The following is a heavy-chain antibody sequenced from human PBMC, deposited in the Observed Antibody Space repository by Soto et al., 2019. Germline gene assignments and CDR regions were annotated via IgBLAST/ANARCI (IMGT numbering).Heavy chain of an antibody. CDR2: TFYRSKWYT. CDR1: GDSVSSNGAA. D-gene: IGHD2-8*01. J-gene: IGHJ6*02. V-gene: IGHV6-1*01. CDR3: ARGAVSGQFYHALDV. Sequence: SQTLSLTCAISGDSVSSNGAAWSWIRQSPSRGLEWLGRTFYRSKWYTDYALSVKGRISINPDTTTNQLSLQLSSVTPEDTAIYYCARGAVSGQFYHALDVWGQGTTVTVSS.